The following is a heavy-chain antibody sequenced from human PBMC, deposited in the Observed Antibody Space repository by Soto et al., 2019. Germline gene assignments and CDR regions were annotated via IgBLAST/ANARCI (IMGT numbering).Heavy chain of an antibody. D-gene: IGHD1-7*01. Sequence: ASVKVSCNASGYTFTSYGISWVRQAPGQGLEWMGWISAYNGNTNYAQKLQGRVTMTTDTSTSTAYMELRSLRSDDTAVYYCARDHITGTTRPLTYWGQGTLVTVSS. CDR2: ISAYNGNT. J-gene: IGHJ4*02. CDR3: ARDHITGTTRPLTY. V-gene: IGHV1-18*01. CDR1: GYTFTSYG.